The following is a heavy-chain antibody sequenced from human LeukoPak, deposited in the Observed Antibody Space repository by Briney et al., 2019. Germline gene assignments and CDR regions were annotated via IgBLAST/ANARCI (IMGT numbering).Heavy chain of an antibody. V-gene: IGHV6-1*01. Sequence: SQTLSLSFAISAYRVSISGVALDWISQSPSQGLEWLGRTYYASQWSNEYALSVKSLITINPDTTKNQFSLQLNCVTAEDTADYYSTRGQNSAFDYWGQGTLVTVSS. J-gene: IGHJ4*02. CDR1: AYRVSISGVA. CDR2: TYYASQWSN. CDR3: TRGQNSAFDY. D-gene: IGHD2-2*01.